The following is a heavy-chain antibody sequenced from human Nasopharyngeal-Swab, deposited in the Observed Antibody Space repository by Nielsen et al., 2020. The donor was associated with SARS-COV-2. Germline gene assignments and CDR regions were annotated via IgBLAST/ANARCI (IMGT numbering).Heavy chain of an antibody. CDR1: GFSFRDSA. CDR3: ARDPPFSGWTLES. Sequence: GGSLRLSCAASGFSFRDSAMHWVRQAPGKGLEGVAVIWYEGSEKYYVDSVKGRFTISRDNSKNTLYLQMNSLRAEDTAAYYCARDPPFSGWTLESWGQGTLVTVSS. D-gene: IGHD6-25*01. J-gene: IGHJ4*02. CDR2: IWYEGSEK. V-gene: IGHV3-33*01.